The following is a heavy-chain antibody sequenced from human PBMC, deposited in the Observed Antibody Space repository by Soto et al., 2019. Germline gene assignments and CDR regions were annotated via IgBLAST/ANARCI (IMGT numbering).Heavy chain of an antibody. V-gene: IGHV5-51*01. CDR3: ARVGVSTRTFDY. Sequence: PGESLKISCKGSGYNFAGYWIAWVRQMPGKGLELMGIIYPSDSDTRYRPSLQGQVTISADTSISSAYLQWSSLRASDTAMYYCARVGVSTRTFDYCGQGTPVTVSS. D-gene: IGHD3-3*01. CDR1: GYNFAGYW. J-gene: IGHJ4*02. CDR2: IYPSDSDT.